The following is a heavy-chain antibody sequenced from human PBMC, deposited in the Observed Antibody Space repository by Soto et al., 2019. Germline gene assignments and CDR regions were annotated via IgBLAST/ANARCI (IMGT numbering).Heavy chain of an antibody. CDR1: GYTFTGYY. CDR3: ARDWFPIMTTVTHNLFDP. CDR2: INPNSGGT. D-gene: IGHD4-17*01. J-gene: IGHJ5*02. V-gene: IGHV1-2*04. Sequence: ASVKVSCKASGYTFTGYYMHWVRQAPGQGLEWMGWINPNSGGTNYAQKFQGWVTMTRDTSISTAYMELGRLRSDDTAVYYCARDWFPIMTTVTHNLFDPWGQGTLVTVS.